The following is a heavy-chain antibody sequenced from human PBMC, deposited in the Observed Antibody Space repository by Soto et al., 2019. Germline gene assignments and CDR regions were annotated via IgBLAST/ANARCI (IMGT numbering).Heavy chain of an antibody. J-gene: IGHJ6*02. Sequence: GGSLRLSCAASGFTFSSYAMSWVRQAPGKGLEWVSAISGSGGSTYYAGSVKGRFTISRDNSKNTLYLQMNSLRAEDTAVYYCAKGKYYYDSSGYPYDPYYYYGMDVWGQGTTVTVSS. CDR2: ISGSGGST. CDR3: AKGKYYYDSSGYPYDPYYYYGMDV. D-gene: IGHD3-22*01. V-gene: IGHV3-23*01. CDR1: GFTFSSYA.